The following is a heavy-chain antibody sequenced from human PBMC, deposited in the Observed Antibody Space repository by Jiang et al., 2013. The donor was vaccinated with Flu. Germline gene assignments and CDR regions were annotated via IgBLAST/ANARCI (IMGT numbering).Heavy chain of an antibody. CDR2: ISYDGSNK. CDR3: ARDGYCSSTSCPYYFDY. D-gene: IGHD2-2*01. CDR1: SYA. J-gene: IGHJ4*02. Sequence: SYAMHWVRQRLQGQGAGVVAVISYDGSNKYYADSVKGRFTISRDNSKNTLYLQMNSLRAEDTAVYYCARDGYCSSTSCPYYFDYWGQGTLVTVSS. V-gene: IGHV3-30-3*01.